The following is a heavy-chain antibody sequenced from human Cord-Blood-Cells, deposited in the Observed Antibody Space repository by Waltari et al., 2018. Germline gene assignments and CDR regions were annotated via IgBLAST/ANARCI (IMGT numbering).Heavy chain of an antibody. Sequence: QVQLQQWGAGLLKPSETLSLTCAVYGGSFSGYYWSWIRQPPGKGLEWIGEINHSGRTNYNPSLKSRVTISVDTSKNQFSLKLSSVTAADTAVYYCATGTVTDAFDIWGQGTMVTVSS. V-gene: IGHV4-34*01. CDR3: ATGTVTDAFDI. CDR2: INHSGRT. J-gene: IGHJ3*02. CDR1: GGSFSGYY. D-gene: IGHD4-4*01.